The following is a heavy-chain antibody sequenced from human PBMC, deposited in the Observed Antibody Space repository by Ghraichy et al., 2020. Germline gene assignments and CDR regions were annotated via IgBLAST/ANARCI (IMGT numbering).Heavy chain of an antibody. CDR3: ARRALYYYYGMDV. Sequence: LSLTCAASGFTFSSYEMNWVRQAPGKGLEWVLYISSSGSTIYYADSVKGRFTISRDNAKNSLYLQMNSLRAEDTAVYYCARRALYYYYGMDVWGQGTTVTVSS. J-gene: IGHJ6*02. V-gene: IGHV3-48*03. CDR1: GFTFSSYE. CDR2: ISSSGSTI.